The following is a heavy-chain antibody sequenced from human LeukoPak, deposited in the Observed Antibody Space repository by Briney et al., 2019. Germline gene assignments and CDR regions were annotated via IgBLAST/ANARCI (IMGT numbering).Heavy chain of an antibody. D-gene: IGHD3-22*01. CDR1: GGSISSGSYY. J-gene: IGHJ3*02. Sequence: SQTLSLTCTVSGGSISSGSYYWSWIRQPAGTGLEWIGRNYTSGSTNYNPSLKSRVTISVDTSKNQFSLKLSSVTAADTAVYYCARSRHDSSGYYADAFDIWGQGTMVTVSS. CDR3: ARSRHDSSGYYADAFDI. V-gene: IGHV4-61*02. CDR2: NYTSGST.